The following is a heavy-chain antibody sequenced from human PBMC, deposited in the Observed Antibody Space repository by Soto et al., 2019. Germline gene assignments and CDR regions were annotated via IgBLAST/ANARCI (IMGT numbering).Heavy chain of an antibody. CDR2: IYHSGST. CDR3: ARGMTTVTTLDY. J-gene: IGHJ4*02. Sequence: LQLQESGSGLVKPSQTLSLTCAVSGGSISSGGYSWSWIRQPPGKGLEWIGYIYHSGSTYYNPSPESRVTTXVXGSKNQFSLKLSSVTAADTAVYYCARGMTTVTTLDYWGQGTLVTVSS. V-gene: IGHV4-30-2*01. D-gene: IGHD4-4*01. CDR1: GGSISSGGYS.